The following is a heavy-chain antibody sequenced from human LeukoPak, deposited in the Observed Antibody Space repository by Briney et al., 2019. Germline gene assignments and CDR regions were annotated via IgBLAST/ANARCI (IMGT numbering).Heavy chain of an antibody. Sequence: PSGTLSLTCAVSGGSISSTNWWNWVRQPPGKGLEWIGEIYHSGSTNYNSSLKSRVTISVDKSKNQVSLKLSSVTAADTAMYYCARYYYDSSGSIDYWGQGTLVTVSS. CDR2: IYHSGST. J-gene: IGHJ4*02. D-gene: IGHD3-22*01. V-gene: IGHV4-4*02. CDR3: ARYYYDSSGSIDY. CDR1: GGSISSTNW.